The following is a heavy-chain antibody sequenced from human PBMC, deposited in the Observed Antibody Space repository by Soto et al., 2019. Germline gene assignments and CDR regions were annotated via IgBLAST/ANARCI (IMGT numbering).Heavy chain of an antibody. CDR2: ISYDGSNK. V-gene: IGHV3-30-3*01. CDR3: AREVDTAMVN. J-gene: IGHJ4*02. CDR1: GFTFSSYA. D-gene: IGHD5-18*01. Sequence: QVQLVESGGGVVQPGRSLRLSCAASGFTFSSYAMHWVRQAPGKGLEWVAVISYDGSNKYYADSVKGRFTISRDNSKNTLYLQMNSLRAEDTAVYYCAREVDTAMVNWGQGTLVTVSS.